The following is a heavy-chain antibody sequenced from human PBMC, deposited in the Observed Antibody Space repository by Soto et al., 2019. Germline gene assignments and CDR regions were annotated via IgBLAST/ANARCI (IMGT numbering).Heavy chain of an antibody. J-gene: IGHJ6*02. CDR2: ISGSGGST. D-gene: IGHD1-7*01. CDR1: GFTFSSYA. CDR3: ATLNWNYAMRNGMDV. V-gene: IGHV3-23*01. Sequence: RGSLRLSCAASGFTFSSYAMSWVRQAPGKGLEWVSAISGSGGSTYYADSVKGRFTISRDNSKNTLYLQMNSLRAEDTAVYYCATLNWNYAMRNGMDVWGQGTTVTVSS.